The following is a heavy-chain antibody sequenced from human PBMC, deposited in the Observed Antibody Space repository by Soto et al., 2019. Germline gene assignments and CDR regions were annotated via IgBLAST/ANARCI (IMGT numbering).Heavy chain of an antibody. CDR1: GFTFSSYS. D-gene: IGHD2-8*01. CDR2: ISSSSSTI. V-gene: IGHV3-48*01. J-gene: IGHJ4*02. Sequence: GGSLRLSCAASGFTFSSYSMNWVRQAPGKGLEWVSYISSSSSTIYYADSVKGRFTISRDNAKNSLYLQMNSLRAEDTAVYYCARAGYSWSACTYGLCYWDPVIHGRQVHWGQGTLVTVS. CDR3: ARAGYSWSACTYGLCYWDPVIHGRQVH.